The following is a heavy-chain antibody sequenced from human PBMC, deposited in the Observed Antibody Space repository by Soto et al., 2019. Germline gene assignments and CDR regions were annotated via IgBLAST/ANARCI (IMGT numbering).Heavy chain of an antibody. CDR2: IWYDETNR. CDR1: GFAFNRYG. Sequence: QVQLVESGGGVVQPGKSLRLSCAASGFAFNRYGMHWVRQAPGKGLEWVAVIWYDETNRYYADSVKGRFTISRDNSNNTLYLQMNNLRAEDTAVYYCGSDRTPFSARGVIISGIDRMDSWSQGTLVTVSS. CDR3: GSDRTPFSARGVIISGIDRMDS. V-gene: IGHV3-33*01. J-gene: IGHJ4*02. D-gene: IGHD3-10*01.